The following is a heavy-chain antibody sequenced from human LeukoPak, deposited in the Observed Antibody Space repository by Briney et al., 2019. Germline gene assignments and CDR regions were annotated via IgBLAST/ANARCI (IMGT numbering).Heavy chain of an antibody. CDR1: GFTFDDYA. CDR3: AKGLGSWRWFGEPNWFDP. CDR2: ISWNSGSI. V-gene: IGHV3-9*01. D-gene: IGHD3-10*01. J-gene: IGHJ5*02. Sequence: PGGSLRLSCAASGFTFDDYAMHWVRQAPGKGLEWVSGISWNSGSIGYADSVKGRFTISRDNAKNSLYLQMNSLRAEDTALYYSAKGLGSWRWFGEPNWFDPWGQGTLVTVSS.